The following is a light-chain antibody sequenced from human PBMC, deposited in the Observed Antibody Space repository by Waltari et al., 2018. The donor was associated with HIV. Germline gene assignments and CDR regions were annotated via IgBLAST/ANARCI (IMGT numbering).Light chain of an antibody. CDR2: GAS. V-gene: IGKV3-15*01. Sequence: EIVLTQSPATLSESPGEIATLSCRGSQSVSSNLAWYQQKPGQAPRLLIYGASTRATGIPARFSGSGSGTEFTLTISSLQSEDFAVYYCQQYNNWPYTFGQGTKLEIK. CDR1: QSVSSN. J-gene: IGKJ2*01. CDR3: QQYNNWPYT.